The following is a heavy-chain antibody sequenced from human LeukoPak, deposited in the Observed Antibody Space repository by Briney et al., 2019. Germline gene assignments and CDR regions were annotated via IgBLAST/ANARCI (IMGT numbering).Heavy chain of an antibody. J-gene: IGHJ4*02. V-gene: IGHV4-34*01. CDR2: INHSGST. Sequence: SETLSLTCAVYGGSFSGYYWSWIRQPPGKGLEWIGEINHSGSTNYNPSLKSRVTISVDTSKTQFSMKLSSVTAADTAVYYCARESSSVFDYWGQGTLVTVSS. CDR3: ARESSSVFDY. D-gene: IGHD6-13*01. CDR1: GGSFSGYY.